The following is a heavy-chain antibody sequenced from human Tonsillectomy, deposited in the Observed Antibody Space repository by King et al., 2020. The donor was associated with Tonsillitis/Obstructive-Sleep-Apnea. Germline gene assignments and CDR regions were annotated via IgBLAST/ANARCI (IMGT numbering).Heavy chain of an antibody. CDR1: GFTFSNYA. Sequence: VQLVESGRGLVQPGGSLRLSCAASGFTFSNYAMSWVRQAPGKGLECGSAISGSGGSTYYADSVKGRLTISRDNPKNTLYLQKNSLRAEDTAVYYCARVFVERWLCNNWFDPWGQGTLVTVSS. J-gene: IGHJ5*02. CDR2: ISGSGGST. D-gene: IGHD5-24*01. V-gene: IGHV3-23*04. CDR3: ARVFVERWLCNNWFDP.